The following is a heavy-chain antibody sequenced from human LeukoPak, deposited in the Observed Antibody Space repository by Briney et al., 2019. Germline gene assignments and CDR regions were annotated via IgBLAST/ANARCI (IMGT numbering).Heavy chain of an antibody. Sequence: KPSQTLSLTCTVSGGSISSSNWWSWVRQPPGKGLEWIGEIYHSGSTNYNPSLKSRVTISVDKSKNQFSLKLSSVTAADTAVYYCARGLYIVVVVAATRGGWFDPWGQGTLVTVSS. V-gene: IGHV4-4*02. CDR2: IYHSGST. CDR1: GGSISSSNW. D-gene: IGHD2-15*01. CDR3: ARGLYIVVVVAATRGGWFDP. J-gene: IGHJ5*02.